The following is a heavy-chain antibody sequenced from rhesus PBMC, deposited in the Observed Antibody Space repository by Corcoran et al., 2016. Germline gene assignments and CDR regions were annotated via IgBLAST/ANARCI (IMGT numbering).Heavy chain of an antibody. Sequence: QVQLQESGPAVVRASETLSLSCAVSGGSISGHTWWSWLRQSPGKGLDWIGGVYGGGGSTESNPSLMSRITISIDTSKTQVSLKLSSVTAADTAIYFCARTSGYASGSFVVWGAGVMVAVSS. D-gene: IGHD6-31*01. CDR3: ARTSGYASGSFVV. J-gene: IGHJ5-1*01. CDR1: GGSISGHTW. V-gene: IGHV4-93*02. CDR2: VYGGGGST.